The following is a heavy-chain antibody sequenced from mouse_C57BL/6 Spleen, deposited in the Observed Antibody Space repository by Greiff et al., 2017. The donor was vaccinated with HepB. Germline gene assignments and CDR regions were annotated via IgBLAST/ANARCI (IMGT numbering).Heavy chain of an antibody. V-gene: IGHV1-64*01. D-gene: IGHD2-3*01. Sequence: QVQLKQPGAELVKPGASVKLSCKASGYTFTSYWMHWVKQRPGQGLEWIGMIHPNSGSTNYNEKFKSKATLTVDKSSSTAYMQLSSLTSEDSAVYYCARLLPYYYAMDYWGQGTSVTVSS. CDR3: ARLLPYYYAMDY. J-gene: IGHJ4*01. CDR2: IHPNSGST. CDR1: GYTFTSYW.